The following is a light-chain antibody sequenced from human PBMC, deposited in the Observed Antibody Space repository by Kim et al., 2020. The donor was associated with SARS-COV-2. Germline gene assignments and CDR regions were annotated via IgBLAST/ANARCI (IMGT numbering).Light chain of an antibody. V-gene: IGKV2-30*01. CDR1: QSLVYSDGNTY. J-gene: IGKJ1*01. Sequence: DVVMTQSPLSLPVTLGQPASISCRSSQSLVYSDGNTYLNWFQQRPGQSPRRLIYKVSNRDSGVPDRFSGSGSVTDFTLNISRVEAEDVGVYYCMQGRHWPWTFGQGTKVDIK. CDR3: MQGRHWPWT. CDR2: KVS.